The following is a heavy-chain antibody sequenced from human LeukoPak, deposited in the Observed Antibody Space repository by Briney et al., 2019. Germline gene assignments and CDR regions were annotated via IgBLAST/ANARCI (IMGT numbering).Heavy chain of an antibody. J-gene: IGHJ4*02. Sequence: GGSRRSSWAASGFTLVGNSWTWVGQAPGKGRGWVYSISSSSSYIYYADSVKGRFTISRDNAKNSLYLQMNSLRAEDTAVHYCAIAGPMVRGVTSFDYWGQGTLVTVSS. D-gene: IGHD3-10*01. CDR2: ISSSSSYI. V-gene: IGHV3-21*01. CDR1: GFTLVGNS. CDR3: AIAGPMVRGVTSFDY.